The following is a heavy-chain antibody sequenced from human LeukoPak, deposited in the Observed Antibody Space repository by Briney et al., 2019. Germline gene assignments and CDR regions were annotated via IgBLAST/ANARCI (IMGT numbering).Heavy chain of an antibody. D-gene: IGHD3-10*01. CDR2: ISGSSDAT. J-gene: IGHJ4*02. Sequence: GGSLRLSCAASGFTFSTYGISWVRQAPGKGLEWVSAISGSSDATFYADSVKGRFTVSRDNSKNTLYLQMNSLRAEDTAVYFCAKDMVRGYYFDCWGQGTLITVSS. CDR1: GFTFSTYG. V-gene: IGHV3-23*01. CDR3: AKDMVRGYYFDC.